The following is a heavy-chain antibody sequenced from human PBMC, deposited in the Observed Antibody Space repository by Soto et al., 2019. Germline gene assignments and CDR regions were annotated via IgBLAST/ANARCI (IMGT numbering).Heavy chain of an antibody. CDR1: GYTFTSYG. Sequence: ASVKVACKASGYTFTSYGISWVRQAPGQGLEWMGWISAYNGNTNYAQKLQGRVTMTTDTSTSTAYMALRSLRSDDTAVYYCARDRLVLGVITNYYYYGMDVWGQGTTVTVS. CDR3: ARDRLVLGVITNYYYYGMDV. J-gene: IGHJ6*02. D-gene: IGHD3-10*01. CDR2: ISAYNGNT. V-gene: IGHV1-18*04.